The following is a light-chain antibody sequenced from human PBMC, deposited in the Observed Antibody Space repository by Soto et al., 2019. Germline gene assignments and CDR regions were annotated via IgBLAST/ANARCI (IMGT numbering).Light chain of an antibody. Sequence: QSALTQPRSVSGSPGQSVTISCTGTSGDVGAYDRVSWYQHHPTKAPKVIIYDVTNRPSGVPYRFSGSKSGSTASLTISGLQAEDEADYYCCSHAGGSSWVFGGGTKVTVL. CDR2: DVT. J-gene: IGLJ3*02. V-gene: IGLV2-11*01. CDR1: SGDVGAYDR. CDR3: CSHAGGSSWV.